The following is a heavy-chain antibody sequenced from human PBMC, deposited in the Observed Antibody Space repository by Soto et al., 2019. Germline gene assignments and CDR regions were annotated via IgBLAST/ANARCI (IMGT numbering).Heavy chain of an antibody. CDR3: ARFNNEGGLDY. CDR2: IYYTGST. Sequence: PSETLSLTCTVSGGSISSYYWSWIRQPPGKGLEWIAYIYYTGSTNYNPSLKSRVTLSADTSKNQFSLKLSSVTAADTAVYYCARFNNEGGLDYWGQGTLVTVSS. J-gene: IGHJ4*02. D-gene: IGHD1-1*01. CDR1: GGSISSYY. V-gene: IGHV4-59*12.